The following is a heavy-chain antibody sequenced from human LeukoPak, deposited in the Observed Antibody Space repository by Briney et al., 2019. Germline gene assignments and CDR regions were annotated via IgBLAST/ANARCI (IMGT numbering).Heavy chain of an antibody. CDR2: IRYDGSNK. D-gene: IGHD3-10*01. Sequence: GGSLRLSCAASGFTFSSYSMNWVRQAPGKGLEWVAFIRYDGSNKYYADSVKGRFTISRDNSKNTLYLQMNSLRAEDTAVYYCAKVAGDYYYMDVWGKGTTVTVSS. J-gene: IGHJ6*03. CDR3: AKVAGDYYYMDV. CDR1: GFTFSSYS. V-gene: IGHV3-30*02.